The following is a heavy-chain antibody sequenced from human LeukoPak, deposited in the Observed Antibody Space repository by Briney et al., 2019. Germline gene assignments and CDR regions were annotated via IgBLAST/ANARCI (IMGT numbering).Heavy chain of an antibody. Sequence: GGSLRLSCAASAFTFSSYGMSWVRQAPGEGLEWVSAISGDGRDIFYADAVKGRFTISRDNSKNTLYLQMNSLRDEDTALYYCAIHGGGTIRIEAFDVWGQGTTVTISS. CDR2: ISGDGRDI. CDR3: AIHGGGTIRIEAFDV. CDR1: AFTFSSYG. V-gene: IGHV3-23*01. J-gene: IGHJ3*01. D-gene: IGHD3-3*01.